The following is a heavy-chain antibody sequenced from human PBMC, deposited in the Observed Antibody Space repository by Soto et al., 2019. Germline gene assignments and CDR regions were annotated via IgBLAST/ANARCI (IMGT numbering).Heavy chain of an antibody. CDR3: AHRRRSSRGYYYYGMDV. CDR1: GFSLSTSGVG. Sequence: QITLKESGPTLVKPTQTLTLTCTFSGFSLSTSGVGVGWIRQPPGKALEWLALIYWDDDKRYSPSLKSRLTITKDTSKHQVVLTRTNMDPVDTATYYCAHRRRSSRGYYYYGMDVWGQGTTVTVSS. D-gene: IGHD6-13*01. V-gene: IGHV2-5*02. CDR2: IYWDDDK. J-gene: IGHJ6*02.